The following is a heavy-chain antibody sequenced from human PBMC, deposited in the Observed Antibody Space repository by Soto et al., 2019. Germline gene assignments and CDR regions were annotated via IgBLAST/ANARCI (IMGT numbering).Heavy chain of an antibody. Sequence: EVQLVESGGGLIQPGGSLRLSCAASGFTVSSNYMSWVRQAPGKGLEWVSVIYSGGSTYYADSVKGRFTISRDNSKTTLYLQMTSLRAEDTAVYYCARDRVESGYPEYFQHWGQGTLVTVSS. V-gene: IGHV3-53*01. D-gene: IGHD3-22*01. CDR2: IYSGGST. CDR1: GFTVSSNY. J-gene: IGHJ1*01. CDR3: ARDRVESGYPEYFQH.